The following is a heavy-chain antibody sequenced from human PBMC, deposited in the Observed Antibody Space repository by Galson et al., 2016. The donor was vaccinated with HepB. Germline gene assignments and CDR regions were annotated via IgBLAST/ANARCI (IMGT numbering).Heavy chain of an antibody. CDR2: ISGSASRT. V-gene: IGHV3-23*01. CDR3: AKDQRYMESSGWYDFDF. J-gene: IGHJ4*02. D-gene: IGHD6-19*01. CDR1: GFTFSSFA. Sequence: SLRLSCAASGFTFSSFAMSWVRQAPGKGLEWVAAISGSASRTYSAGSVKGRFTISRDNSKNTLYLLMNSLRAEDTAIYYCAKDQRYMESSGWYDFDFWDQGTLVIVSS.